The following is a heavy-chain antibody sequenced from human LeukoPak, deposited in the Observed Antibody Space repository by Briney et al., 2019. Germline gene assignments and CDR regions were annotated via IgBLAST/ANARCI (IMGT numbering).Heavy chain of an antibody. CDR3: ARSYSSSYSGYFDL. V-gene: IGHV3-21*06. CDR2: ISSGSGYM. D-gene: IGHD3-22*01. J-gene: IGHJ2*01. CDR1: GGSFSDYY. Sequence: ETLSLTCAVYGGSFSDYYWTWIRQAPGKGLEWVSSISSGSGYMNYADSVKGRFTISRDNAKNSLYLQINSLRVEDTAVYYCARSYSSSYSGYFDLWGRGTLVTVSS.